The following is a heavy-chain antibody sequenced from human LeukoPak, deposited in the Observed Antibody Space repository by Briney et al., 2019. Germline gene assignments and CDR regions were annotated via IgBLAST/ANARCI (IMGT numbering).Heavy chain of an antibody. CDR3: AKDQSPRGPRRLVS. D-gene: IGHD1-26*01. Sequence: PGGSLRLSCAASGFTFSSYAMSWVRQAPGKGLEWVSAISGSGGSTYYADSVKGRFTISRAQSNNTLYLQMNNLRADDTAVYYCAKDQSPRGPRRLVSWGQGALVTVSS. CDR2: ISGSGGST. V-gene: IGHV3-23*01. J-gene: IGHJ5*01. CDR1: GFTFSSYA.